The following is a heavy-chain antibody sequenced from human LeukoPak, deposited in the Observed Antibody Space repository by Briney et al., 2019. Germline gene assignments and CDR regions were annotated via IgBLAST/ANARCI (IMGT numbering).Heavy chain of an antibody. CDR3: ARNPGTYDY. J-gene: IGHJ4*02. Sequence: GGSLRLSCAASGFTFSDYYMSWIRQAPGKGLEWVSYISTTSSYTKYADSVKGRFTISRDNAKNSLYLQMNSLRAEDTAVYYCARNPGTYDYWGQGTLVTVSS. CDR1: GFTFSDYY. CDR2: ISTTSSYT. V-gene: IGHV3-11*06. D-gene: IGHD1-1*01.